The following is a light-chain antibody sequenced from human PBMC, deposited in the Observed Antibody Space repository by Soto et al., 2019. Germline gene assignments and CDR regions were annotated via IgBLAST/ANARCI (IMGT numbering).Light chain of an antibody. J-gene: IGKJ4*01. CDR2: AAS. CDR1: QSISSF. CDR3: QQSYNAPS. Sequence: DIQMTQSPSSLSASVGDRVTITCRASQSISSFLNWYQQKPGRAPKLLIYAASSLQSGVPSRFSGSGSGTDFTLTISSLQPEDFATYYCQQSYNAPSFGGGPRWRSN. V-gene: IGKV1-39*01.